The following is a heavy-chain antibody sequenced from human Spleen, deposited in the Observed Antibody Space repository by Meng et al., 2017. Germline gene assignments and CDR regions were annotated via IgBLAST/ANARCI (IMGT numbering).Heavy chain of an antibody. Sequence: SLKISCAASGFTFDDYAMHWVRQAPGKGLEWVSGIRWDSGSIGYVDSVKGRFTISRDNAKNSLYLQMNSLRAEDTAVYYCAREEGPVLLWFGELNWFDPWGQGTLVTVSS. CDR2: IRWDSGSI. D-gene: IGHD3-10*01. J-gene: IGHJ5*02. CDR1: GFTFDDYA. CDR3: AREEGPVLLWFGELNWFDP. V-gene: IGHV3-9*01.